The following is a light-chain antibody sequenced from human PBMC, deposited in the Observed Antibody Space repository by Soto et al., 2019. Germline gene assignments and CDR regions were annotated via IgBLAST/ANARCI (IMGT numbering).Light chain of an antibody. CDR2: GAS. CDR1: QSVSSN. V-gene: IGKV3-15*01. CDR3: QQYNNWPIT. Sequence: EVVMTQSPATLSVSPGERATLSCRASQSVSSNLAWYQQKVGQAPRLLMYGASVRATGVPTRFSGSGSGTVFTLTISTLQSEDFAAYYCQQYNNWPITVGQGTRLEIK. J-gene: IGKJ5*01.